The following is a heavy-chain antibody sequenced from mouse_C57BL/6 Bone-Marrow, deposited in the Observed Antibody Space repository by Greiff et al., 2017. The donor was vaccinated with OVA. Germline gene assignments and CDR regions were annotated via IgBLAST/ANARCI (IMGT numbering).Heavy chain of an antibody. CDR3: TIHYYGSSYETY. CDR1: GFNIKDDY. V-gene: IGHV14-4*01. J-gene: IGHJ3*01. D-gene: IGHD1-1*01. CDR2: IDPENGDT. Sequence: EVMLVESGAELVRPGASVKLSCTASGFNIKDDYMHWVKQRPEQGLEWIGWIDPENGDTEYASKFQGKATITADTSSNTAYLQLSSLTSEDTAVYYCTIHYYGSSYETYWGQGTLVTVSA.